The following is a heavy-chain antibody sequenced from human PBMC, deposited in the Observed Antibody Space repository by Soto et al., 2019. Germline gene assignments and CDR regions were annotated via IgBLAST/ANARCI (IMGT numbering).Heavy chain of an antibody. Sequence: TQSLTCAAYGGSFSGYYSCWIRHPPGKGLEWIGEINHSGSTNYNPSLKSRVTITVDTSKNQFSLKLSSVTAADTAVYYCARGFRVEMAKNYYFNGLDVWGQGTMVTVSS. CDR2: INHSGST. J-gene: IGHJ6*01. D-gene: IGHD3-3*01. CDR3: ARGFRVEMAKNYYFNGLDV. V-gene: IGHV4-34*01. CDR1: GGSFSGYY.